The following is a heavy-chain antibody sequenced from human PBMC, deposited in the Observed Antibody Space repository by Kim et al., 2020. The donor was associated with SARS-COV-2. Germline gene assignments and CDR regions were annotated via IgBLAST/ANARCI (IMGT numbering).Heavy chain of an antibody. CDR3: ASLRVLLSGVIDH. Sequence: GGSLRLSCTASGFTFSEYSMNWVRQAPGKGLEWVSSISHGGSYAYYADSVKGRFAVSRDNAKNSLYLQMNSLRAEDTTVYYCASLRVLLSGVIDHWGQGNVVTVSS. V-gene: IGHV3-21*01. J-gene: IGHJ4*02. D-gene: IGHD3-10*01. CDR1: GFTFSEYS. CDR2: ISHGGSYA.